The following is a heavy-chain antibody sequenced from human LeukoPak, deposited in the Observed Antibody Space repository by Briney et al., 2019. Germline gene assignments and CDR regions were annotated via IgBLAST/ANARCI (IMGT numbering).Heavy chain of an antibody. Sequence: PGGSLRLSCAASGFTVSSNYMSWVRQAPGKGLEWVSSISSSSSYIYYADSVKGRFTISRDNAKNSLYLQMNSLRAEDTAVYYCASAGGWYCSSTSCLPGYYMDVWGKGTTVTVSS. CDR3: ASAGGWYCSSTSCLPGYYMDV. D-gene: IGHD2-2*01. CDR1: GFTVSSNY. V-gene: IGHV3-21*01. CDR2: ISSSSSYI. J-gene: IGHJ6*03.